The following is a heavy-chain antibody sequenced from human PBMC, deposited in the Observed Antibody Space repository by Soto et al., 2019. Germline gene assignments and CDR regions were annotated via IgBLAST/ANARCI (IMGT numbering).Heavy chain of an antibody. J-gene: IGHJ6*02. V-gene: IGHV1-8*01. Sequence: ASVKVSCKASGYTFTIYDINWVRQATGQGLEWMGWMNPNSGNTGYAQKFQGRVTMTRNTSISTAYMELSSLRSEDTAVYYCARAGGYYDSSGSIIDGMAVWGQGTTVTVSS. D-gene: IGHD3-22*01. CDR1: GYTFTIYD. CDR3: ARAGGYYDSSGSIIDGMAV. CDR2: MNPNSGNT.